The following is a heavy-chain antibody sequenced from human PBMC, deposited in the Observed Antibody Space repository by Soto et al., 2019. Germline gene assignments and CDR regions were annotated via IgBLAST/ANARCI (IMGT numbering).Heavy chain of an antibody. CDR3: ARGSSSWSGFDP. D-gene: IGHD6-13*01. Sequence: SVTLSLPCPVSGCSISSGDYYWSWIRQPPGKGLEWIGYIYYSGSTYYNPSLKSRVTISVDTSKNQFSLKLSSVTAADTAVYYCARGSSSWSGFDPWGQGTLVTVPQ. CDR2: IYYSGST. V-gene: IGHV4-30-4*01. J-gene: IGHJ5*02. CDR1: GCSISSGDYY.